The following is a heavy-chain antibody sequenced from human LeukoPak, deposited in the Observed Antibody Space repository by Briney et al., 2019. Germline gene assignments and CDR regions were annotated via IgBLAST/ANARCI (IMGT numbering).Heavy chain of an antibody. V-gene: IGHV1-2*02. CDR2: INPNSGGT. Sequence: ASVKVSCKASGYTFTSYYMHWVRQAPGQGLEWMGWINPNSGGTNYAQKFQGRVTMTRDTSISTAYMELSRLRSDDTAVYYCARDFGIGSGPAGFDYWGQGTLVTVSS. J-gene: IGHJ4*02. CDR1: GYTFTSYY. D-gene: IGHD2-15*01. CDR3: ARDFGIGSGPAGFDY.